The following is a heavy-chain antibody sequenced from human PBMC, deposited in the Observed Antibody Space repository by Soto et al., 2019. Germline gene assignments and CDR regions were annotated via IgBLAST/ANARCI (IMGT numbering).Heavy chain of an antibody. V-gene: IGHV4-4*07. J-gene: IGHJ4*02. Sequence: QVRLHESGPGLVKPSETLSLTCTVSGASVSSYYWSWFRQPVGKGLEWIGRIHSSGNLNYNPSLESRVNMSLDTSKNQFFLRLTSVTAADTALYLCARDVGKNYWGQGNRVAGSS. CDR2: IHSSGNL. CDR1: GASVSSYY. D-gene: IGHD3-10*01. CDR3: ARDVGKNY.